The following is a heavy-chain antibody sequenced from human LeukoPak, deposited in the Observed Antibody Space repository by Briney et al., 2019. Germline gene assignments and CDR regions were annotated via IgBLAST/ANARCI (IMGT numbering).Heavy chain of an antibody. J-gene: IGHJ6*02. Sequence: SGGSLRLSCAASGFTFSDYYMSWIRQAPGKGLEWVSYISSSGSTIYYADSVKGRFTISRDNAKNSLYLQMNSLRAEDTAVYYCARDHHSYCSGGSCYQYYYYYGMHVWGQGTTVTVSS. D-gene: IGHD2-15*01. CDR1: GFTFSDYY. CDR3: ARDHHSYCSGGSCYQYYYYYGMHV. CDR2: ISSSGSTI. V-gene: IGHV3-11*01.